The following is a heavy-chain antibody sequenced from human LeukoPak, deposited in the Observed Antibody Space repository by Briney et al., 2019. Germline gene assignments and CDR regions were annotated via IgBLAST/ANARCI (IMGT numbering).Heavy chain of an antibody. Sequence: GGSLRLSCAASGFTFSSYAMSWVRQAPGKGLEWLSAISGSGGNTYYADSVKGRFTISRDNSKNTLYLQMNSLRAEDTAVYYCAKSSRPRYFYDSSGYYKGFDYWGQGTLVTVSS. D-gene: IGHD3-22*01. CDR1: GFTFSSYA. V-gene: IGHV3-23*01. CDR3: AKSSRPRYFYDSSGYYKGFDY. CDR2: ISGSGGNT. J-gene: IGHJ4*02.